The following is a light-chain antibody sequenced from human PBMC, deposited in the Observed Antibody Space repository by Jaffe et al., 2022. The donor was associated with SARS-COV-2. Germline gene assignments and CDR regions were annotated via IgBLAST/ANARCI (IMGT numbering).Light chain of an antibody. CDR3: GTWDNSLSAGV. CDR2: GND. V-gene: IGLV1-51*01. J-gene: IGLJ3*02. Sequence: QSVLTQPPSVSAAPGQKVTISCSGSSSNIGSSFVSWYQQFPGTVPKLLIYGNDKRPSGIPDRFSGSKSDTAATLGITGLQPGDEADYYCGTWDNSLSAGVFGGGTKLTVL. CDR1: SSNIGSSF.